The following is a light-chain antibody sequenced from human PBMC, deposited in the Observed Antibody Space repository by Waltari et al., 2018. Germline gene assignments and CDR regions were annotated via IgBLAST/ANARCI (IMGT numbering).Light chain of an antibody. CDR1: QDIRSY. J-gene: IGKJ1*01. CDR3: QQYYSYPRT. V-gene: IGKV1-8*01. Sequence: AIRMTQSPSSLSASTGDKITITCRASQDIRSYLGWYQQKPGKAPKLLVYAATSLQTGVPSRFRAIGSGTDFSLTISNLQSEDFAIYHCQQYYSYPRTFGQGTKVEVK. CDR2: AAT.